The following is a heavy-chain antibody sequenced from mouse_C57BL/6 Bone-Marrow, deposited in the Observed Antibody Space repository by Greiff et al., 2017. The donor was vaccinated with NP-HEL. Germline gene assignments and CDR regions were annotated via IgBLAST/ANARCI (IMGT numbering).Heavy chain of an antibody. J-gene: IGHJ3*01. CDR2: ISSGGDYI. CDR3: TRDGIYYGNYDWFAY. V-gene: IGHV5-9-1*02. D-gene: IGHD2-1*01. CDR1: GFTFSSYA. Sequence: EVHLVESGEGLVKPGGSLKLSCAASGFTFSSYAMSWVRQTPEKRLEWVAYISSGGDYIYYADTVKGRFTISRDNARNTLYLQMSSLKSEDTAMYYCTRDGIYYGNYDWFAYWGQGTLVTVSA.